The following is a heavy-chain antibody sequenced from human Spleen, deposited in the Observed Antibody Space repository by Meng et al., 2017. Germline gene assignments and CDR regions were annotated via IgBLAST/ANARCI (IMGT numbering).Heavy chain of an antibody. CDR2: INPKSGDT. V-gene: IGHV1-2*06. D-gene: IGHD6-13*01. CDR3: ARDEDISAAGKLFGNY. Sequence: QVQRVQSGAEVKKPGASVKVSCKASGYTFPDYWLHWVRRAPRQGLEWMGRINPKSGDTHYAQRFQGRVTMTGDTSISTAYMELSGLRSDDTAMYYCARDEDISAAGKLFGNYWGQGTLVTVSS. CDR1: GYTFPDYW. J-gene: IGHJ4*02.